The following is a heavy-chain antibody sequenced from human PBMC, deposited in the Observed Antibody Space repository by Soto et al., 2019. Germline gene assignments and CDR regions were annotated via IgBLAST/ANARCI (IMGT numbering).Heavy chain of an antibody. CDR2: ISSSSSYI. J-gene: IGHJ6*02. CDR3: ARAAAGPHYYYYGMDV. V-gene: IGHV3-21*01. D-gene: IGHD6-13*01. Sequence: GGSLRLSCAASGFTFSSYSMNWVRQAPGKGLEWVSSISSSSSYIYYADSVKGRFTISRDNAKNSLYLQMNSLRAEDTAVYYCARAAAGPHYYYYGMDVWGQGTTVTV. CDR1: GFTFSSYS.